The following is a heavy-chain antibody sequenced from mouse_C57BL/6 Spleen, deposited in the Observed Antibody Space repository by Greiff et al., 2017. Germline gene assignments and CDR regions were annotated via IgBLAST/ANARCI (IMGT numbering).Heavy chain of an antibody. Sequence: VQLQQSGAELVRPGASVKLSCTASGFNIKDDYMHWVKQRPEQGLEWIGWIDPENGDTEYASKFQGKATITADTSSNTAYLQLRSLTSEDTAVYYGTRELGRLDYWGQGTTLTVSS. D-gene: IGHD4-1*01. CDR1: GFNIKDDY. V-gene: IGHV14-4*01. J-gene: IGHJ2*01. CDR2: IDPENGDT. CDR3: TRELGRLDY.